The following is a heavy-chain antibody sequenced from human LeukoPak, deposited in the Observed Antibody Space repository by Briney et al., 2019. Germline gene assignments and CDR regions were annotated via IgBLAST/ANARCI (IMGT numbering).Heavy chain of an antibody. D-gene: IGHD3-22*01. CDR3: ASYSCDSSGYYYFDY. Sequence: ASVKVSYKASGYTFTSYGISWVRQAPGQGLEWMGWISAYNGNTNYAQKLQGRVTMTTDTSTSTAYMELRSLRSDDTAVYYCASYSCDSSGYYYFDYWGQGTLVTVSS. V-gene: IGHV1-18*01. CDR2: ISAYNGNT. CDR1: GYTFTSYG. J-gene: IGHJ4*02.